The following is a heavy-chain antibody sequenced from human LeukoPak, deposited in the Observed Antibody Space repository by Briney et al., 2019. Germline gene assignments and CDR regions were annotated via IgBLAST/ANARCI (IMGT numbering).Heavy chain of an antibody. V-gene: IGHV4-59*01. J-gene: IGHJ6*03. Sequence: PSETLSLTCTVSGGSISSSYWSWIRQPPGKGLEWIGYIYYSGSTNYNPSLKSRVTISVDTSKNQFSLKLSSVTAADTAVHYCAREETSGYDYYYYMDVWGKGTTVTVSS. CDR2: IYYSGST. D-gene: IGHD5-12*01. CDR1: GGSISSSY. CDR3: AREETSGYDYYYYMDV.